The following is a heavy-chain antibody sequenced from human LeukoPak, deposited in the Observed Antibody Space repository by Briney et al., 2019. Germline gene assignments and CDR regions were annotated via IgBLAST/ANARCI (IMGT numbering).Heavy chain of an antibody. CDR1: GFTFTSYG. D-gene: IGHD3-10*01. V-gene: IGHV3-30*03. J-gene: IGHJ4*02. CDR3: ARDRVDY. CDR2: ITYDGYYK. Sequence: GGSLRLSCAASGFTFTSYGMHWVRQAPGKGLEWVALITYDGYYKYYSDSVKGRFTISSDTSKNTLYLQVNSLRAEDTAVYYCARDRVDYWGQGTLVTVSS.